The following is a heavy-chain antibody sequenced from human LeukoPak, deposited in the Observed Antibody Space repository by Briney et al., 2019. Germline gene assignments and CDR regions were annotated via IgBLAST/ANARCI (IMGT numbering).Heavy chain of an antibody. CDR1: GYTFTGYY. Sequence: ASVKVSCKASGYTFTGYYMHWVRQAPGQGLEWMGRINPNSGGTNYAQKFQGRVTMTRDTSIRTAYMELSRLRSDDTAVYYCARDQSSGYYYDYWGQGTLVTVSS. V-gene: IGHV1-2*06. D-gene: IGHD3-22*01. CDR2: INPNSGGT. J-gene: IGHJ4*02. CDR3: ARDQSSGYYYDY.